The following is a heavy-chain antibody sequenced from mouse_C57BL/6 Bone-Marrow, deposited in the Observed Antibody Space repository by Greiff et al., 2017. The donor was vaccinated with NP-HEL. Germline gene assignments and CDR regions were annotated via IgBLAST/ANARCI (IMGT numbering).Heavy chain of an antibody. CDR1: GYTFTSYW. V-gene: IGHV1-61*01. D-gene: IGHD1-1*01. Sequence: QVQLQQPGAELVRPGSSVKLSCKASGYTFTSYWMDWVKQRPGQGLEWIGNIYPSDSETHYNQKFKDKATLTVDKSSSTAYMQLSSLTSEDSAVYYCARENRYYGSSPWFAYWGQGTLVTVSA. CDR3: ARENRYYGSSPWFAY. J-gene: IGHJ3*01. CDR2: IYPSDSET.